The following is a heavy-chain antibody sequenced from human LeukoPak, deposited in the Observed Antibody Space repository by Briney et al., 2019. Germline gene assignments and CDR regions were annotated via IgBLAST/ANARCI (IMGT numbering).Heavy chain of an antibody. J-gene: IGHJ4*02. CDR3: ARGHLGYCSGGSCHRFDY. D-gene: IGHD2-15*01. Sequence: SETLSLTCAVYGGSFSGYYWSWIRQPPGKGLEWIGENNHSGSTNYNPSLKSRVTISVDTSKNQFSLKLSSVTAADTAVYYCARGHLGYCSGGSCHRFDYWGQGTLVTVSS. V-gene: IGHV4-34*01. CDR2: NNHSGST. CDR1: GGSFSGYY.